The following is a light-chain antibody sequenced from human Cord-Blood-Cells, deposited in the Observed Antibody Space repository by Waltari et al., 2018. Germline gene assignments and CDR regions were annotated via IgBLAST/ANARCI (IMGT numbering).Light chain of an antibody. CDR2: YDS. V-gene: IGLV3-21*04. Sequence: SYVLTQPPSVSVAPGKTARITCGGNNIGSKSVHWYQQKQGQAPVLVIYYDSDRPSGIPERFSGSNSGNTATLTISRVEAGDEADYYCQVWDSSSDHWVFGGGTKLTVL. CDR1: NIGSKS. CDR3: QVWDSSSDHWV. J-gene: IGLJ3*02.